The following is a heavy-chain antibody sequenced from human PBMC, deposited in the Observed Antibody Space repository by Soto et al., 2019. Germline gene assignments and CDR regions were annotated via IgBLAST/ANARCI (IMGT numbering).Heavy chain of an antibody. V-gene: IGHV1-8*01. CDR2: MNPNSGNT. J-gene: IGHJ5*02. CDR1: GYTFTSYD. D-gene: IGHD2-2*01. CDR3: ARWCISTSCYENNWFDP. Sequence: QVQLVQSGAEVKKPGASVKVSCKASGYTFTSYDINWVRQATGQGLEWMGWMNPNSGNTGYAQKFQGRVTMTRNTSISTAYMELSSLRSEDTAVYYCARWCISTSCYENNWFDPWGQGTLVTVSS.